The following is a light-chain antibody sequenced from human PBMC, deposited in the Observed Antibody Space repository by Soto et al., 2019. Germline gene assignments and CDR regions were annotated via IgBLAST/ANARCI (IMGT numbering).Light chain of an antibody. CDR3: QQYNSYWT. Sequence: DIKMNQSPSTLSASEGDRVTITFRASQSISSWLAWYQQKPGKAPKLLIYDASSLESGVPSRFSGRGSGTEFTLTISSLQPDDFATYYYQQYNSYWTFGQGTKVDIK. CDR2: DAS. V-gene: IGKV1-5*01. J-gene: IGKJ1*01. CDR1: QSISSW.